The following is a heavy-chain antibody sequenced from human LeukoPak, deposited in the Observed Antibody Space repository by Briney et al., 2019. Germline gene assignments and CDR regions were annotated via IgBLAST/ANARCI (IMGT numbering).Heavy chain of an antibody. CDR2: ISWNSGSI. CDR1: GFTFDDYA. J-gene: IGHJ2*01. Sequence: GGSLRLSCAASGFTFDDYAMHWVRHAPGKGLEWVSGISWNSGSIGYADSAKGRFTISRDNAKNSLYLQMNSLRAEDTALYYCAKGYDYGDSNWYFDLWGRGTLVTVSS. CDR3: AKGYDYGDSNWYFDL. D-gene: IGHD4-17*01. V-gene: IGHV3-9*01.